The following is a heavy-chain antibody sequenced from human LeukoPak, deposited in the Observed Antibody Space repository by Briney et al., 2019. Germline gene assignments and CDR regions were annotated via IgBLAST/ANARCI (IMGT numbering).Heavy chain of an antibody. CDR2: ISWDGGST. J-gene: IGHJ3*02. Sequence: PGGSLRLSCAASGFTFDDYAMHWVRQAPGKGLEWVSLISWDGGSTYYADSVKGRFIISRDNSKNTLYLQMNSLRAEDTAVYYCARDQGIAAAGTPPGAFDIWGQGTMVTVSS. CDR1: GFTFDDYA. D-gene: IGHD6-13*01. V-gene: IGHV3-43D*03. CDR3: ARDQGIAAAGTPPGAFDI.